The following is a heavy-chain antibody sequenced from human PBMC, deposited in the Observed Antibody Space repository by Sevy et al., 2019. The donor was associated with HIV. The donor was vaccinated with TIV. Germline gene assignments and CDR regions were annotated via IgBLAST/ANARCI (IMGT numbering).Heavy chain of an antibody. Sequence: GGSLRLSCAVSGFTFSTSAMSWVRQAPGKGLEWVSSISGSGGSTYYADSVKGRFTISRDNSKNTGYLQMNGLRAEDSAVYYCARVPHPAAMQTLYYFGMDVWGQGTTVTVSS. CDR2: ISGSGGST. J-gene: IGHJ6*02. CDR3: ARVPHPAAMQTLYYFGMDV. V-gene: IGHV3-23*01. CDR1: GFTFSTSA. D-gene: IGHD2-2*01.